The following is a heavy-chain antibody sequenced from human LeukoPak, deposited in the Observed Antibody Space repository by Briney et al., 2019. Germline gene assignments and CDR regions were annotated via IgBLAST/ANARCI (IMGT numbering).Heavy chain of an antibody. V-gene: IGHV3-23*01. CDR3: AKWSTGYVDY. D-gene: IGHD5/OR15-5a*01. J-gene: IGHJ4*02. Sequence: RGSLRLSCAASGFSFTIYATSWVRHAPGKGLEWVSAISCSGGSTYYTDSVKGRFTTSRDTSKNTPYRQTNRLRAEDTAIYYCAKWSTGYVDYWGQGTLVTVSS. CDR2: ISCSGGST. CDR1: GFSFTIYA.